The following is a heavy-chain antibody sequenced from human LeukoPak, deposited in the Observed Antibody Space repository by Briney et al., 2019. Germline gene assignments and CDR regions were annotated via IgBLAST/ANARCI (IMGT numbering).Heavy chain of an antibody. V-gene: IGHV3-21*01. CDR2: ISSSSSYI. CDR1: GFTFSSYS. J-gene: IGHJ3*02. D-gene: IGHD2-2*01. CDR3: ARGTGIVVVPADPGAFDI. Sequence: GGSLRLSCAASGFTFSSYSMNWVRQAPGKGLEWVSSISSSSSYIYYADSVKGRFTISRDNAKNSLYLQMNSLRAEDTAVYYCARGTGIVVVPADPGAFDIWGQGTMVTVSS.